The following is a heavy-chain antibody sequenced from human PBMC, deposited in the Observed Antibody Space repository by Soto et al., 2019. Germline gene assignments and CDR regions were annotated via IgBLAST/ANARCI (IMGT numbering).Heavy chain of an antibody. V-gene: IGHV4-34*01. J-gene: IGHJ4*02. D-gene: IGHD1-26*01. CDR1: GGSFSGFY. CDR3: ARGREGGTSPFDY. CDR2: IIHGGTS. Sequence: TSETLSLTCGVYGGSFSGFYWTWIRQPPGKGLEWIGEIIHGGTSNYNPSLKSRVTISVDTSKNQFSLKLSSVTAADTAVYYCARGREGGTSPFDYSGQGTLVTVSS.